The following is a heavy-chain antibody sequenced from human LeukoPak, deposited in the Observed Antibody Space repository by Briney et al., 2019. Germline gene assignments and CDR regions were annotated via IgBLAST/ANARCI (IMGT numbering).Heavy chain of an antibody. Sequence: GRSLRLSCVASGFTFSAYALHWVRQAPGKGLEWVAFIRYDGSNKYYADSVKGRFTISRDHTLYLQMNSLRAEDTAVYYCAKDYCSSTSCFFFDYWGQGTLVTVSS. J-gene: IGHJ4*02. D-gene: IGHD2-2*01. CDR3: AKDYCSSTSCFFFDY. CDR1: GFTFSAYA. V-gene: IGHV3-30*02. CDR2: IRYDGSNK.